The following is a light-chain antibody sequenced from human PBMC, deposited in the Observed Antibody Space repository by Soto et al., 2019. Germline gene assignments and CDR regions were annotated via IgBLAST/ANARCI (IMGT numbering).Light chain of an antibody. CDR2: AAS. CDR3: QQLNSYPSSA. CDR1: QGISSY. J-gene: IGKJ4*01. V-gene: IGKV1-9*01. Sequence: IQLTQSPSSLSASVGDRVTITCRASQGISSYLAWYQQKPGKAPKLLIYAASTLQSGVPSRFSGRGSGTDFTLTISSLQPEDFATYYCQQLNSYPSSAFGGGTKVEIK.